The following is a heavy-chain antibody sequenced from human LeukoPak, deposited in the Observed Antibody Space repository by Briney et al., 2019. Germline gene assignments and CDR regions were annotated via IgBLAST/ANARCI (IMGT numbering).Heavy chain of an antibody. CDR1: GYTFTGYY. Sequence: GASVKVSCKASGYTFTGYYMHWVRQAPGPGLEWMGWINPTSGDTNYVQKFQGRVTMTRDTSTSTVYMELSRLRSEDTAVYYCARVASSGNDAFDIWGQGTMVTVSS. CDR3: ARVASSGNDAFDI. CDR2: INPTSGDT. V-gene: IGHV1-2*02. J-gene: IGHJ3*02. D-gene: IGHD3-10*01.